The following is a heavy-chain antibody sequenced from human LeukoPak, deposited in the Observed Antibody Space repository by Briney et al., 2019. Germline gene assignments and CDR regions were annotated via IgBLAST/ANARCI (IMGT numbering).Heavy chain of an antibody. CDR1: GGSISSYY. J-gene: IGHJ4*02. D-gene: IGHD6-6*01. V-gene: IGHV4-59*01. CDR2: IYYTGST. CDR3: ASQPYSSSSSYFDY. Sequence: SETLCLTCIVSGGSISSYYWSWIRQPPGKGLEWIGYIYYTGSTNYNPSLKSRVTISLDTSMNQFSLKLNSVTAADTAVYYCASQPYSSSSSYFDYWGQGILVTVSS.